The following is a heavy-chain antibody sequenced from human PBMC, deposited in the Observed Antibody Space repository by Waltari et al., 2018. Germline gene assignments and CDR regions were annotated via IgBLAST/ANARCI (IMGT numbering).Heavy chain of an antibody. J-gene: IGHJ5*02. CDR2: ISYDGSNK. Sequence: QVQLVESGGGVVQPGRSLRLSCAASGFTFSSYAMHWVRQAPGKGLEGWAVISYDGSNKYYADSVKGRFTSARDNSKNTLDLQMNSLRAEDTAVYYWARSSWSWPVGWFDPWGQGTLVTVSS. V-gene: IGHV3-30-3*01. CDR3: ARSSWSWPVGWFDP. CDR1: GFTFSSYA. D-gene: IGHD1-26*01.